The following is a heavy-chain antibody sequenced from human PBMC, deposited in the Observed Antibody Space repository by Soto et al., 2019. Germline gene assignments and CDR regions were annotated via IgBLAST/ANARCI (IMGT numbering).Heavy chain of an antibody. Sequence: GESLKISCKGSGYRFTNYWIGWVRQMPGKGLEWMGIIYPGDSDTRYSPSFQGQVTISADKSINTAYLQWSSLKASDTAMYYCARDYCSGTTCYDFDYWGQGTRVTVSS. V-gene: IGHV5-51*01. CDR3: ARDYCSGTTCYDFDY. CDR2: IYPGDSDT. J-gene: IGHJ4*02. CDR1: GYRFTNYW. D-gene: IGHD2-2*01.